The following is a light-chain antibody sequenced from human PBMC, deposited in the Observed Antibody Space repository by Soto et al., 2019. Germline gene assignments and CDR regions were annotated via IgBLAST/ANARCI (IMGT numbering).Light chain of an antibody. CDR3: QQSYSTPIT. CDR1: QSISSY. V-gene: IGKV1-39*01. J-gene: IGKJ5*01. Sequence: DIQMNQSPSSLSATVGDRVTITCRASQSISSYLNWYQQKPGKAPKLLIYAASSLQSGVPSRFSGSGSGTDFTLTISSLQPEDFATYYCQQSYSTPITFCQVTRLEI. CDR2: AAS.